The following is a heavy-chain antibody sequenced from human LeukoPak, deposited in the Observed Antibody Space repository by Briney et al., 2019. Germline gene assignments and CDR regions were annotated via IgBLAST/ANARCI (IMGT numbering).Heavy chain of an antibody. Sequence: PGGSLRLSCAASGFTFSSYGMHWVRQAPGKGLEWVAVISYDGSNKYYADSVKGRFTISRDNSKNTLYLQMNSLRAEDTAVYYCAKEGDYYGSGSYYAYWGQGTLVTVSS. V-gene: IGHV3-30*18. J-gene: IGHJ4*02. CDR3: AKEGDYYGSGSYYAY. CDR2: ISYDGSNK. D-gene: IGHD3-10*01. CDR1: GFTFSSYG.